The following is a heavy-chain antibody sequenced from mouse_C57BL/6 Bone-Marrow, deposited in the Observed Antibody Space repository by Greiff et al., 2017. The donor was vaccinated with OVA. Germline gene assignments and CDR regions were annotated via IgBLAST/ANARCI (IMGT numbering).Heavy chain of an antibody. CDR1: GYTFTSYW. CDR3: ASGGNGTWYCDV. J-gene: IGHJ1*03. Sequence: VKLQQPGTELVKPGASVKLSCKASGYTFTSYWMHWVKQRPGQGLEWIGNINPSNGGTNYNEKFKSKATLTVDKSSSTAYMQLSSLTSEDSAVYYCASGGNGTWYCDVWGTGTTVTVSS. V-gene: IGHV1-53*01. D-gene: IGHD1-1*01. CDR2: INPSNGGT.